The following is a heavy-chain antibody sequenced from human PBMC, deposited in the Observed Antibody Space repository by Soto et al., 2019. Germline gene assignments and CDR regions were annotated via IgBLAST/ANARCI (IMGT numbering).Heavy chain of an antibody. CDR1: GGSFSGYY. Sequence: SETLSLTCAVYGGSFSGYYWSWIRQPPGKGLERIGEINHSGSTNYNPSLKSRVTISVDTSKNQFSLKLSSVTAADTAVYYCARLPGILMVYATYFDYWGQGTLVTVSS. CDR2: INHSGST. V-gene: IGHV4-34*01. CDR3: ARLPGILMVYATYFDY. D-gene: IGHD2-8*01. J-gene: IGHJ4*02.